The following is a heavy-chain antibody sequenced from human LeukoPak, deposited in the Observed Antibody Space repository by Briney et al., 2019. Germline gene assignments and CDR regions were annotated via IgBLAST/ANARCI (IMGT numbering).Heavy chain of an antibody. J-gene: IGHJ6*02. V-gene: IGHV3-23*01. Sequence: GGSLRLSCAASGFTFSSYAMSWVRQAPGRGLEWVSAISGSGGSTYYADSVKGRFTISRDNSKNTLYLQMNSLRAEDTAVYYCAKGRKSYYYGMDVWGQGTTVTVSS. CDR1: GFTFSSYA. CDR3: AKGRKSYYYGMDV. CDR2: ISGSGGST.